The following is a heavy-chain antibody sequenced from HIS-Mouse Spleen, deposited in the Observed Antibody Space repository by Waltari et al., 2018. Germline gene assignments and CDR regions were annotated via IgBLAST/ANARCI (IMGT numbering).Heavy chain of an antibody. CDR1: GFTVSSNY. Sequence: EVQLVETGGGLIQPGGRLRLACAASGFTVSSNYMSWVRQAPGKGLEWVSVIYSGGSTYYADSVKGRFTISRDNSKNTLYLQMNSLRAEDTAVYYCARGLDSSGWFDYWGQGTLVTVSS. V-gene: IGHV3-53*02. J-gene: IGHJ4*02. D-gene: IGHD6-19*01. CDR2: IYSGGST. CDR3: ARGLDSSGWFDY.